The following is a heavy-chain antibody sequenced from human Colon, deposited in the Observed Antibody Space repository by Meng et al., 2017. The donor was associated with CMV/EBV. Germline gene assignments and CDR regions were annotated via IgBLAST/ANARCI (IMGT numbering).Heavy chain of an antibody. D-gene: IGHD1-14*01. V-gene: IGHV3-23*03. CDR3: AKDRTPDSRVNFDF. CDR2: VYGPGSRT. CDR1: GFSFGTYS. J-gene: IGHJ4*02. Sequence: GGSLRLSCSASGFSFGTYSMNWVRQAPGKGLEWVAIVYGPGSRTFYAESVKGRFTISRDNSNNAVSLQMRSLRAEDTAKYYCAKDRTPDSRVNFDFWGQGTVVTVSS.